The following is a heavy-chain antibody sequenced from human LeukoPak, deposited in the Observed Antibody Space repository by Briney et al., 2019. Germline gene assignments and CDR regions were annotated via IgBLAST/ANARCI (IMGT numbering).Heavy chain of an antibody. J-gene: IGHJ4*02. Sequence: PSETLSLTCAVSGGSISSGGYSWSWIRQPPGKGLEWIGYIYHSGSTYYNPSLKSRVTISVDGSKNQFSLKLSSVTAADTAVYYCARDASGSGYNYWGQGTLVTVSS. CDR3: ARDASGSGYNY. V-gene: IGHV4-30-2*01. CDR1: GGSISSGGYS. D-gene: IGHD3-10*01. CDR2: IYHSGST.